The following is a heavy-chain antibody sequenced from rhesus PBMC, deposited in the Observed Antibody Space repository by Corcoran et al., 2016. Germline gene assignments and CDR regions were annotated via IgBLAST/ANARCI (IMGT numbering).Heavy chain of an antibody. CDR1: GFSISTSGTG. CDR3: ARRHYGNYLSIDY. V-gene: IGHV2-174*01. Sequence: QVTLKESGPALVKPTQTLTLTCTFSGFSISTSGTGVGWIRHPTGKALEWLALIYWDDDKYYSTSLKSRLTISKNTSKNQVVLTMTNMDPVDTATYYCARRHYGNYLSIDYWGQGVLVTVPS. CDR2: IYWDDDK. D-gene: IGHD4-35*01. J-gene: IGHJ4*01.